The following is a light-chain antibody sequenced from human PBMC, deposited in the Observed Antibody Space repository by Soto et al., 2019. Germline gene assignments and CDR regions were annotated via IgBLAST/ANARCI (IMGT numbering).Light chain of an antibody. CDR1: NIGSKN. Sequence: SYELTQPPSVSVAPGKTARITCGGNNIGSKNVHWYQQKPGQAPVLVISYDSDRPSGIPERFSGSNSGNTATLTISRVEAGDEADYYCQVWDSSGDHRVVFGGGTKVTVL. J-gene: IGLJ2*01. CDR3: QVWDSSGDHRVV. CDR2: YDS. V-gene: IGLV3-21*04.